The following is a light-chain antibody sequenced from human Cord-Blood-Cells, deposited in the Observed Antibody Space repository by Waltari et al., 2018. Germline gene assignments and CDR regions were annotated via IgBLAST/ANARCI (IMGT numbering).Light chain of an antibody. V-gene: IGLV2-23*01. CDR2: EGS. CDR3: CSYAGSSTLV. J-gene: IGLJ3*02. CDR1: SSDVGSYNL. Sequence: QSALTQPASVSGFPGQSITISCTGTSSDVGSYNLVSWYQQHPGKAPKLMIYEGSKRPSGVSNRFSGFKSGNTASLTISGLQAEDEADYYCCSYAGSSTLVFGGGTKLTVL.